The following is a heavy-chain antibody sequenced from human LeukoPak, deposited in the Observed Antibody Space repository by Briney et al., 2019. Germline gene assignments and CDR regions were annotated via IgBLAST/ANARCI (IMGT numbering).Heavy chain of an antibody. D-gene: IGHD1-26*01. Sequence: SVKVSCKASGGTFSSYAISWVRQAPGQGLEWMGRIIPILGIANYAQKFQGRVTITADKSTSTAYMELSSLRSEDTAVYYCARDESGSYDFDYWGQGTLVTVSS. J-gene: IGHJ4*02. V-gene: IGHV1-69*04. CDR2: IIPILGIA. CDR1: GGTFSSYA. CDR3: ARDESGSYDFDY.